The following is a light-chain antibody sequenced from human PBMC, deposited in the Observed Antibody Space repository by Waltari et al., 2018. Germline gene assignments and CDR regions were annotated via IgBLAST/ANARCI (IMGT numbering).Light chain of an antibody. CDR3: SSYTSSSTWV. V-gene: IGLV2-14*01. Sequence: QSALTQPASVSGSPGQSITISSTGTSSDVGGYNNVSWYQQHPGKAPKLMIYEVSNRPSGVSNRFSGSKSGNTASLTISGLQAEDEADYYCSSYTSSSTWVFGGGTKLTVL. CDR2: EVS. CDR1: SSDVGGYNN. J-gene: IGLJ3*02.